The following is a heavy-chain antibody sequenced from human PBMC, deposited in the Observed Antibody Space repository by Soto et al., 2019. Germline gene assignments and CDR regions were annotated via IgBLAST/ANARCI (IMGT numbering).Heavy chain of an antibody. Sequence: SETLSLTCTVSGGSISSYYWSWIRQPPGKGLEWIGYIYYSGSTNYNPSLKSRVTISVDTSKNQFSLKLSSVTAADTAVYYCARHQLDTAFDYWGQGTLVTVSS. V-gene: IGHV4-59*08. CDR3: ARHQLDTAFDY. CDR1: GGSISSYY. D-gene: IGHD5-18*01. J-gene: IGHJ4*02. CDR2: IYYSGST.